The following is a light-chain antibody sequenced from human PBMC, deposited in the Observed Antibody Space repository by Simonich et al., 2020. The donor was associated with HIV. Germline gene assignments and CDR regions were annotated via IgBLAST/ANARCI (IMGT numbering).Light chain of an antibody. CDR2: GNN. J-gene: IGLJ1*01. Sequence: QSVLTQPPSVSGAPGQRVTISCTGSSSNIGAGYDVQWYQQLPGTAPKLFIYGNNNRPSGVPDRFSGSKSGTSASLAITGLQAEDEADYYCSSHAGSNNPFVFGTGTKVTVL. V-gene: IGLV1-40*01. CDR3: SSHAGSNNPFV. CDR1: SSNIGAGYD.